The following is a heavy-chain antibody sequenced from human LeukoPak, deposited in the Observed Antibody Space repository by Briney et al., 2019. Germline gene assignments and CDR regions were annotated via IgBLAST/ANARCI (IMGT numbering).Heavy chain of an antibody. Sequence: ASVKVSCKASGYTFTGYYMHWVRQAPGQGLEWMGWINPNSGGTNYAQKFQGRVTMTRDMSISTAYMELSRLRSDDTAVYYCAREIFVDTAMVIFDYWGQGTLVAVSS. CDR2: INPNSGGT. J-gene: IGHJ4*02. CDR1: GYTFTGYY. D-gene: IGHD5-18*01. V-gene: IGHV1-2*02. CDR3: AREIFVDTAMVIFDY.